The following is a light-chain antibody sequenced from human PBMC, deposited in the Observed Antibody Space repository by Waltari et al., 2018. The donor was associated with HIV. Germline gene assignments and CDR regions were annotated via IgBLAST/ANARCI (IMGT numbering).Light chain of an antibody. CDR2: GAS. CDR1: QSVNSN. CDR3: QQYNNWRT. V-gene: IGKV3-15*01. J-gene: IGKJ4*01. Sequence: EIVMTQSPATLSVSPGDRATLSCRASQSVNSNLAWYQQKPGQAPRLLLYGASTRATGIPARFSGSGSGTEFTLTISSLQSEDFAVYYCQQYNNWRTFGGGTKVEIK.